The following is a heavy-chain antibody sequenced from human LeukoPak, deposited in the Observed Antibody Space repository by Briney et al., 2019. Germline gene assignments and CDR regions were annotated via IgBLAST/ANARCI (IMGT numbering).Heavy chain of an antibody. J-gene: IGHJ4*02. CDR2: FYNGGST. D-gene: IGHD3/OR15-3a*01. Sequence: PSETLSLTCTVSGGSTSNNYWYWIRQSPGKGLEWIGNFYNGGSTNYNPSLKSRVTISVDTSKNQFFLKLNSVTAADTAVYYCAKSHFWTGYPSDYWGQGILVTVSS. V-gene: IGHV4-59*01. CDR1: GGSTSNNY. CDR3: AKSHFWTGYPSDY.